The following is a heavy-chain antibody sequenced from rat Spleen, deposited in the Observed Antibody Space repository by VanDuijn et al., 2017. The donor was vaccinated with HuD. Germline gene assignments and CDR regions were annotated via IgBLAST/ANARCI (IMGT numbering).Heavy chain of an antibody. V-gene: IGHV3-3*01. CDR3: ARDNNYKAY. Sequence: EVQLQESGPGLVKPSQSLSLTCSVTGYSITRSYRWNWIRKFPGNKLEWMGYINSAGSTNYNPSLKSRISITRDTSKNQFFLQVNSVTTEDTATYYCARDNNYKAYWGQGVMVTVSS. J-gene: IGHJ2*01. D-gene: IGHD1-10*01. CDR2: INSAGST. CDR1: GYSITRSYR.